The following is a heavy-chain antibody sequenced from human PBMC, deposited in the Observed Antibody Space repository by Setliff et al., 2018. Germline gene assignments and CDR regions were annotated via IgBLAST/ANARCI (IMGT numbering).Heavy chain of an antibody. Sequence: PGGSLRLSCAASGFTFSTYAMSWVRQAPGKGLEWVSTIYSGDRNTFYADSVKGRFSISRDNSRNILYLQMNSLRAEDTASYFCSRDPNGDYVGAFDPWGQGILVTVSS. J-gene: IGHJ5*02. CDR1: GFTFSTYA. V-gene: IGHV3-23*03. CDR2: IYSGDRNT. D-gene: IGHD4-17*01. CDR3: SRDPNGDYVGAFDP.